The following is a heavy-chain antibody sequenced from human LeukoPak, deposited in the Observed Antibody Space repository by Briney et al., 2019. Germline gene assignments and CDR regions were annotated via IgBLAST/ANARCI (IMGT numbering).Heavy chain of an antibody. CDR1: GGTFSSYA. J-gene: IGHJ6*02. V-gene: IGHV1-69*13. Sequence: ASVKVSCKASGGTFSSYAISWVRQAPGQGLEWMGGIIPIFGTANYAQKFQGRVTITADESTSAAYMELSSLRSEDTAVYYCARDRGYYGSGSYYRTSPYGMDVWGQGTTVTVSS. CDR2: IIPIFGTA. D-gene: IGHD3-10*01. CDR3: ARDRGYYGSGSYYRTSPYGMDV.